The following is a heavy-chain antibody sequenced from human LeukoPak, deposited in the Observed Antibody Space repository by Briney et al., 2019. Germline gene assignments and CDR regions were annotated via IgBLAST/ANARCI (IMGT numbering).Heavy chain of an antibody. CDR1: GGSISSYY. D-gene: IGHD6-13*01. V-gene: IGHV4-4*07. J-gene: IGHJ4*02. CDR3: ARFSSIAAAFDY. CDR2: IYTSGTT. Sequence: PSETLSLTCTVSGGSISSYYWSWIRQPAGKGLEWIGRIYTSGTTHYNPSLKSRVTMSVDTSKNQFSLNLSSVTAADTAVYYCARFSSIAAAFDYWGLGTLVTVSS.